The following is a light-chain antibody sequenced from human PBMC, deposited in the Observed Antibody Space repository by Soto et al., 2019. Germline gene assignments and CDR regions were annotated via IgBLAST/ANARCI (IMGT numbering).Light chain of an antibody. CDR3: SSYTSSSTYV. CDR1: SSDVGGYDY. Sequence: QSVLTQPASVSGSPGQSITFSCTGTSSDVGGYDYVSWYQHHPGKAPKLIIYDVSNRPSGVSNRFSGSKSGNTASLTISGLQAEDEADYYCSSYTSSSTYVFGTGTKLTVL. V-gene: IGLV2-14*01. CDR2: DVS. J-gene: IGLJ1*01.